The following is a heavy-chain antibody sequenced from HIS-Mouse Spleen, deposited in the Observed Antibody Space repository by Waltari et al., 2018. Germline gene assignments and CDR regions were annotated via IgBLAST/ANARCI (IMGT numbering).Heavy chain of an antibody. CDR3: PRGSRGSFDY. J-gene: IGHJ4*02. CDR1: GYTLTGYY. V-gene: IGHV1-2*02. D-gene: IGHD3-10*01. Sequence: QVQLVQSGAEVKKPGASVKVSCKASGYTLTGYYMHWVRQAPGQGLEWMGWINPNSGGTNYAQKVQGRVTMTRDTSISTAYMELSRLRSDDTAVYYCPRGSRGSFDYWGQGTLVTVSS. CDR2: INPNSGGT.